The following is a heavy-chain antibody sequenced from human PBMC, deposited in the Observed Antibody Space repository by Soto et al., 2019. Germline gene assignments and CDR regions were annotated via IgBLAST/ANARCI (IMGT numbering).Heavy chain of an antibody. CDR3: GKGRSGDVGVFY. CDR1: GYTFTGYY. Sequence: ASVKVSCKASGYTFTGYYIHWVRQAPGQGPEWMGEISPNSGGTKYAQRFQGRVTMTRDTSITTVYMELSNLSPDDTAVYYCGKGRSGDVGVFYWGQGTLVTVSS. CDR2: ISPNSGGT. V-gene: IGHV1-2*02. D-gene: IGHD1-26*01. J-gene: IGHJ4*02.